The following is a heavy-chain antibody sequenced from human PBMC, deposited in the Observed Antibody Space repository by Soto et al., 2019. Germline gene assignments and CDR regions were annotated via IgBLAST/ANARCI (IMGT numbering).Heavy chain of an antibody. V-gene: IGHV4-59*01. Sequence: SETLSLTCTVSGGSISSYYWSWIRQPPGKGLEWIGYIYYSGSTNYNPPLKSRVTISVDTSKNQFSLKLSSVTAADTAVYYCARVGDSSGYYQAIDYWGQGTLVTVSS. CDR3: ARVGDSSGYYQAIDY. CDR2: IYYSGST. J-gene: IGHJ4*02. D-gene: IGHD3-22*01. CDR1: GGSISSYY.